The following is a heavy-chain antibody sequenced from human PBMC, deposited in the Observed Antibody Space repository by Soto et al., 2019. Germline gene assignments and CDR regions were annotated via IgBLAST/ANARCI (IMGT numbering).Heavy chain of an antibody. CDR3: VRVGRWGGY. J-gene: IGHJ4*02. D-gene: IGHD3-16*01. CDR2: IKQDGSEK. CDR1: GFTFSSYG. V-gene: IGHV3-7*03. Sequence: EVQLVESGGGLVQPGGSLSLSCAASGFTFSSYGMCWVRQAPGKGLEWVANIKQDGSEKYYVDSVKGRFTISRDNAKNSLYLQMNSLRAEDTAVFYCVRVGRWGGYWGQGTLVTVSS.